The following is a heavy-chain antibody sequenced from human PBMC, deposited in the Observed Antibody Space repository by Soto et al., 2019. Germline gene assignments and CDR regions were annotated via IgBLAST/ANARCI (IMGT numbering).Heavy chain of an antibody. CDR2: IYYSGGT. CDR3: ARHFPGYYYDSSGYYPQDAFDI. V-gene: IGHV4-59*08. J-gene: IGHJ3*02. CDR1: GGSISSYY. D-gene: IGHD3-22*01. Sequence: SETLSLTCTVSGGSISSYYWSWIRQPPGKGLEWIGYIYYSGGTNYNPSLKSRVTISVDTSKNQFSLKLSSVTAADTAVYYCARHFPGYYYDSSGYYPQDAFDIWGQGTMVTVSS.